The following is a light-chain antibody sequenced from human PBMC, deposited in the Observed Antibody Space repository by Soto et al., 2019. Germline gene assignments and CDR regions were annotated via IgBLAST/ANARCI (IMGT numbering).Light chain of an antibody. CDR3: ASYTISSTRV. CDR2: EDN. Sequence: QSALTQPASVSGSPGQSITISCTGSNNDVGAYNYVSWYQQHPGKAPKLIIYEDNNQPSGVSHRFSGSKSGNTASLTISGLQADDEADYYCASYTISSTRVFGGGTKLTVL. CDR1: NNDVGAYNY. J-gene: IGLJ3*02. V-gene: IGLV2-14*01.